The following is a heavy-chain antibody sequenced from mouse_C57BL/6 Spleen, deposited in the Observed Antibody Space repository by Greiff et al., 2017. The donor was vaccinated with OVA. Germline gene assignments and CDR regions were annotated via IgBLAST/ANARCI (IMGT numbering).Heavy chain of an antibody. Sequence: QVQLQQPGAELVKPGASVKMSCKASGYTFTSYWITWVKQRPGQGLEWIGDLYPGSGSTNYNEKFKSKATLTVDTSSSTAYMQLSSLTSEDSAVYYCARYDGYYEAMDYWGQGTSVTVSS. CDR3: ARYDGYYEAMDY. D-gene: IGHD2-3*01. J-gene: IGHJ4*01. CDR1: GYTFTSYW. CDR2: LYPGSGST. V-gene: IGHV1-55*01.